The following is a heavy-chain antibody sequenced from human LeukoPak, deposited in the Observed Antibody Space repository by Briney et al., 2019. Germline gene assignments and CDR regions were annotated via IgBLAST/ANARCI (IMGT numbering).Heavy chain of an antibody. Sequence: SETLSLTCTVSGGSISSSSYYWGWIRQPPGKGLEWIGSIYYSGSTYYNPSLKSRITISADTSKNQFSLQVSSVTAADTAVYYCARQQVYVDTGLVDYFDYWGQGILVTVSS. V-gene: IGHV4-39*07. CDR1: GGSISSSSYY. CDR2: IYYSGST. CDR3: ARQQVYVDTGLVDYFDY. D-gene: IGHD5-18*01. J-gene: IGHJ4*02.